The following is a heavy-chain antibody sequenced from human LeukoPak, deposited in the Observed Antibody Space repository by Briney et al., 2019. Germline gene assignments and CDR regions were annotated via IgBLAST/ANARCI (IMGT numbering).Heavy chain of an antibody. CDR1: GFTFSSYW. V-gene: IGHV3-74*01. D-gene: IGHD6-6*01. J-gene: IGHJ4*02. CDR3: AREPSIAALSYFDY. CDR2: INTDGSRT. Sequence: PGGSLRLSCAASGFTFSSYWMHWVRQAPGKGLVWVSRINTDGSRTSYADSVKGRFTISRDNAKNSLYLQMNSLRAEDTAVYYCAREPSIAALSYFDYWGQGTLVTVSS.